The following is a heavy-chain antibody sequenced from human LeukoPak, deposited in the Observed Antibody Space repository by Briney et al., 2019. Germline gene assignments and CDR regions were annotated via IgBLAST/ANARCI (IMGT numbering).Heavy chain of an antibody. J-gene: IGHJ3*02. CDR2: IIPILGIA. CDR1: GGTFSSYA. V-gene: IGHV1-69*04. CDR3: ARGDVEMATTDAFDI. Sequence: GASVKVSCKASGGTFSSYAISWVRQAPGQGLEWMGRIIPILGIANYAQKLQGRVTITADKSTSTADMELSSLRSEDTAVYYCARGDVEMATTDAFDIWGQGTMVTVSS. D-gene: IGHD5-24*01.